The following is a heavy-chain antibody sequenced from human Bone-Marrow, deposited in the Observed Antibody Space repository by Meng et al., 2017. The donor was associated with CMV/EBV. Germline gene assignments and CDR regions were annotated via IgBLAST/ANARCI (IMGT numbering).Heavy chain of an antibody. CDR2: ISWNSGSI. J-gene: IGHJ6*02. CDR1: GFTFDDYA. Sequence: SLKISCAASGFTFDDYAMHWVRQAPGKGLEWVSGISWNSGSIGYADSVKGRFTISSDNAKNSLYLQMNSLRAEDTALYYCAKDYYYYGMAVWGQGTTATVSS. V-gene: IGHV3-9*01. CDR3: AKDYYYYGMAV.